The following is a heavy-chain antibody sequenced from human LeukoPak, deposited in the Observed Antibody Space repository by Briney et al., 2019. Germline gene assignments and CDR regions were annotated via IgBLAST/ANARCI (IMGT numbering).Heavy chain of an antibody. Sequence: ASVKVSCKVSGYTPTELSMHRVRQAPGKGLEWMGGFDPEDGETIYAQKFQGRVTMTEDTSTDTAYMELSSLRSEDTAVYYCATCGSKRYYGMDVWGQGTTVTVSS. CDR2: FDPEDGET. V-gene: IGHV1-24*01. CDR3: ATCGSKRYYGMDV. D-gene: IGHD1-26*01. CDR1: GYTPTELS. J-gene: IGHJ6*02.